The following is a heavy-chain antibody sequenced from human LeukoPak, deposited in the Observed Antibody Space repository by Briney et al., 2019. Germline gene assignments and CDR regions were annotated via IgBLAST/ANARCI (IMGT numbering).Heavy chain of an antibody. J-gene: IGHJ6*02. Sequence: ASVKVSCKASGGTFSSYAISWVRQAPGQGLEWMGWVSAYNGDTNYAQELQGRVTMTTDTSTNTAYMELRSLTFDDTAVYYCARGLWFGELDYGMDVWGQGTTVAVSS. CDR1: GGTFSSYA. V-gene: IGHV1-18*01. D-gene: IGHD3-10*01. CDR3: ARGLWFGELDYGMDV. CDR2: VSAYNGDT.